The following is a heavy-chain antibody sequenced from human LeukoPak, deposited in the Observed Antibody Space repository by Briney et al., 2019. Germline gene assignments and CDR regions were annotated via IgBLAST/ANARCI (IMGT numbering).Heavy chain of an antibody. CDR2: INHSGST. Sequence: SETPSLTCAVYGGSFSGYYWSWIRQPPGKGLEWIGEINHSGSTNYNPSLKSRVTISVDTSKNQFSLKLSSVTAADTAVYYCAKTLTTNWFDPWGQGTLVTVSS. J-gene: IGHJ5*02. D-gene: IGHD4-11*01. CDR3: AKTLTTNWFDP. V-gene: IGHV4-34*01. CDR1: GGSFSGYY.